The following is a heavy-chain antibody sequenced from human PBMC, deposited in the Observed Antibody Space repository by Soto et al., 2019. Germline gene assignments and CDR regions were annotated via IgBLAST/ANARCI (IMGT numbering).Heavy chain of an antibody. V-gene: IGHV3-23*01. CDR3: AKNRDTRVAGTSCWFGL. J-gene: IGHJ5*02. D-gene: IGHD6-19*01. CDR2: ITGSGGTT. Sequence: PGGSLRLSCAASGFTFSNYAMSWVRQAPGKGLEWASAITGSGGTTYYADSVKGRFTISRDNSKNTLYLQMNSLRAEDTAVYYCAKNRDTRVAGTSCWFGLWGQGTLVTVSS. CDR1: GFTFSNYA.